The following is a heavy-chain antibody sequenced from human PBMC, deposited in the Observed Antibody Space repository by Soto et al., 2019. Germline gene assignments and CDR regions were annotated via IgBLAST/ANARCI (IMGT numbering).Heavy chain of an antibody. CDR3: ARIRREGIAIAQMDV. CDR1: GFIFSDYS. V-gene: IGHV3-21*01. D-gene: IGHD2-21*01. CDR2: TTSSSIYK. J-gene: IGHJ6*02. Sequence: EVQLVESGGGLVKPGGSLRLSCAASGFIFSDYSMNWVRQAPGKGLEWVSSTTSSSIYKYYADSLKGRFTISRDNAKSSLYLQMNSLRAEDTAVYYCARIRREGIAIAQMDVWGQGTTVTVSS.